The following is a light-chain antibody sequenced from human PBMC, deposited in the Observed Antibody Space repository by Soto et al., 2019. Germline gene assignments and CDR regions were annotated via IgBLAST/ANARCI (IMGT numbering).Light chain of an antibody. Sequence: EIVLTQSQATLSLSPGERATLSCRASQTVNTGLAWYQQKPGQAPRLLIYEASIRATGIPVRFGGSGSGTDFSLTISSLEPEDVGVYYCQQRGGWPLTFGGGTRLEIK. J-gene: IGKJ4*01. CDR3: QQRGGWPLT. V-gene: IGKV3-11*01. CDR1: QTVNTG. CDR2: EAS.